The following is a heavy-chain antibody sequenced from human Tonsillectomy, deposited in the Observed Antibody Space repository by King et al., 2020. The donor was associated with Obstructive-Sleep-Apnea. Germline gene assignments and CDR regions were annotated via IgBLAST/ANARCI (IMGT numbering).Heavy chain of an antibody. Sequence: VQLVESGGGLVQPGGSLRLSCAASDFTFSSYYMNWVRQAPGKGLEWVANIKQDGSEKYYVDSVKGRFTISRDNAENSLYLQMNRLRAEDTALYFCARGSVVRGVVIKDYYGMDVWGQGTTVTVSS. V-gene: IGHV3-7*03. J-gene: IGHJ6*02. D-gene: IGHD3-10*01. CDR1: DFTFSSYY. CDR3: ARGSVVRGVVIKDYYGMDV. CDR2: IKQDGSEK.